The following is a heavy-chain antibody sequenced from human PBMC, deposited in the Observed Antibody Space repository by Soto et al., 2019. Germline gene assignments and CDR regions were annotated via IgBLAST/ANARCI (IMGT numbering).Heavy chain of an antibody. CDR1: GGSISSSSYY. CDR2: IYYSGST. D-gene: IGHD6-13*01. V-gene: IGHV4-39*01. CDR3: ARQLSFHSSSWYYFDY. J-gene: IGHJ4*02. Sequence: SETLSLTCTVSGGSISSSSYYWGWIRQPPGKGLEWIGSIYYSGSTYYNPSLKSRVTISVDTSKNQFSLKLSSVTAADTAVYYCARQLSFHSSSWYYFDYWGQGTLVTVS.